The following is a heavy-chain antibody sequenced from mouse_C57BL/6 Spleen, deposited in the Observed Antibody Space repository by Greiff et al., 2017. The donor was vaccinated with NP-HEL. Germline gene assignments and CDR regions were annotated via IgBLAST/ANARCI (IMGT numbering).Heavy chain of an antibody. CDR1: GYTFTSYT. CDR2: INPSSGYT. V-gene: IGHV1-4*01. D-gene: IGHD4-1*01. Sequence: VQLQQSGAELARPGASVKMSCKASGYTFTSYTMHWVKQRPGQGLEWIGYINPSSGYTKYNQKFKDKATLNADKSSSTAYMQLSGLPSEDSAVYYCGRWEGFAYWGQGSLVTVSA. CDR3: GRWEGFAY. J-gene: IGHJ3*01.